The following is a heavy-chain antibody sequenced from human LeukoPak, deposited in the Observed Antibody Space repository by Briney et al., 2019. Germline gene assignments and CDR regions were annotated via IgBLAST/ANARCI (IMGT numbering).Heavy chain of an antibody. V-gene: IGHV4-30-4*01. CDR2: IYYSGST. J-gene: IGHJ4*02. CDR1: GGSISSGDDY. Sequence: SETLSLTCTVSGGSISSGDDYWSWIRQPPGKGLEWIGYIYYSGSTYYNPSLKSRVTISVDTSKNQFSLKLSSVTAADTAVYYCARESSSSCLDYWGQGTLVTVSS. CDR3: ARESSSSCLDY. D-gene: IGHD6-6*01.